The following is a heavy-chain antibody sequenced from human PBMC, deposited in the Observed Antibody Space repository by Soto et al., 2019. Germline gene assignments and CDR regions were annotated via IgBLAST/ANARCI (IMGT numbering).Heavy chain of an antibody. CDR2: IDHDGPT. CDR1: GFTFSNYW. Sequence: EVQLVESGGGLVQPGGSLRLSCAGSGFTFSNYWMHWVRQAPGKGLEWVSRIDHDGPTDYADSVGGRFTISRDNAENTLYLQMNSLRPEDTAVYYCVRDRHGDYWGQGTLVSVSS. J-gene: IGHJ4*02. V-gene: IGHV3-74*01. CDR3: VRDRHGDY.